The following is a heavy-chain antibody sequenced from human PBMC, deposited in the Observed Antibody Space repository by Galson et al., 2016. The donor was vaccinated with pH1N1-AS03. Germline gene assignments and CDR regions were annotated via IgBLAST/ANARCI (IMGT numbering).Heavy chain of an antibody. CDR3: ARGEEKSGWYSGFVY. Sequence: SLRLSCAVSGLTFSDYYMSWFRQAPGEGLEWISYISSSGKTIHYADSVKGRFIISRDNVKNSLLLQMNRLRAEDTAVYYCARGEEKSGWYSGFVYWGQGTLAIVSS. V-gene: IGHV3-11*01. J-gene: IGHJ4*02. CDR1: GLTFSDYY. D-gene: IGHD6-19*01. CDR2: ISSSGKTI.